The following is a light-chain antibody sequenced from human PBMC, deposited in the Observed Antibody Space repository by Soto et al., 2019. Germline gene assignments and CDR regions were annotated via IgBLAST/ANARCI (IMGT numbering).Light chain of an antibody. CDR1: NIGRKS. Sequence: SYELTQPPSVSVAPGQTARITCGGNNIGRKSVHWYQQKPGQAPVLVVYDDSDRPSGIPERFSGSNSGNTATLTISRVDAGDEADYYCQVWDSGSDHQVFGTGTKVTVL. V-gene: IGLV3-21*02. J-gene: IGLJ1*01. CDR2: DDS. CDR3: QVWDSGSDHQV.